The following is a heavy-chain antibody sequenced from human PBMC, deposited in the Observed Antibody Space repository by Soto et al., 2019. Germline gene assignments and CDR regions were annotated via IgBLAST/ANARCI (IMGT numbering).Heavy chain of an antibody. CDR1: GGSMRNYY. CDR2: VYHSGST. J-gene: IGHJ4*02. V-gene: IGHV4-59*01. Sequence: SETLSLTCSVSGGSMRNYYWNWIRQPPGRGLEWIGYVYHSGSTNYNPSLKSRASMSVDVSRNHFSLTLHSVTAADTAVYFCTSSYSTSSSPGYWGQGTLVTVSS. D-gene: IGHD6-6*01. CDR3: TSSYSTSSSPGY.